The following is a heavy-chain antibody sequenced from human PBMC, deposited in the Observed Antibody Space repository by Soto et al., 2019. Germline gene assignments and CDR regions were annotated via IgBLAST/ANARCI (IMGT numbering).Heavy chain of an antibody. CDR1: GGSISGGGYY. D-gene: IGHD6-13*01. CDR3: ARDSPIAAAVDY. V-gene: IGHV4-31*03. J-gene: IGHJ4*02. Sequence: LTCTVSGGSISGGGYYWSWIRQHPGKGLEWIGYIYYSGSTYYNPSLKSRVTISVDTSKNQFSLKLSSVTAADTAVYYCARDSPIAAAVDYWGQGTLVTVSS. CDR2: IYYSGST.